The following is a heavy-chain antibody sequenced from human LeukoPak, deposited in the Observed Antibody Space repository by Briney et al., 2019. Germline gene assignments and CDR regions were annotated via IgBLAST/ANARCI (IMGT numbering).Heavy chain of an antibody. J-gene: IGHJ4*02. D-gene: IGHD2-2*01. CDR1: GLTSSSYV. CDR2: ISSNGGNT. CDR3: ARVYSTTSWNLGY. V-gene: IGHV3-64*01. Sequence: PGGSLRLSCAASGLTSSSYVMDWVREAPGKGLEYISAISSNGGNTYYANSVKGRFTISRDNSKNTLYLQMGSLRAEDMAVYYCARVYSTTSWNLGYWGQGTLVTVSS.